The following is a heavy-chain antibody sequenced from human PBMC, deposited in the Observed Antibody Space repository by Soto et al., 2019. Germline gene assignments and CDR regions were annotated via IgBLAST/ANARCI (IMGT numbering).Heavy chain of an antibody. CDR2: ISSTSSFR. V-gene: IGHV3-21*01. CDR3: AREGDYETSVSGGLAFDY. J-gene: IGHJ4*02. D-gene: IGHD3-22*01. CDR1: GFSFNTYS. Sequence: EVQLVESGGGLVKPGGSLRLSCAASGFSFNTYSINWVRQAPGKGLEWVSSISSTSSFRYYADSVKGRFTISRDNARNSLDLQMYSLRAEETAVYYCAREGDYETSVSGGLAFDYWGQGTLVTVSS.